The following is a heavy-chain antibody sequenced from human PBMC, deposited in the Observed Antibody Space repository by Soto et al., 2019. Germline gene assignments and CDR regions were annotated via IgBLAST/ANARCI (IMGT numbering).Heavy chain of an antibody. V-gene: IGHV1-69*01. CDR2: LIPVFGSP. CDR3: TRVLGYTFEPGKTRYYAMDV. Sequence: QVQLVQSGAEVKKPGSSVTVSCKTSGGTFSKDAINWVRQAPGQGLEWMGLLIPVFGSPIYAQQFQGRIRITADESTSTAFMDRSSLRSEDTAVYYWTRVLGYTFEPGKTRYYAMDVWGQGTTVSVSS. CDR1: GGTFSKDA. J-gene: IGHJ6*02. D-gene: IGHD5-18*01.